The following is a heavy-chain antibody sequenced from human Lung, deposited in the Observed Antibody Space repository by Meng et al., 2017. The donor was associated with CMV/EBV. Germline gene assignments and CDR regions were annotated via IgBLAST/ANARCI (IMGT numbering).Heavy chain of an antibody. Sequence: GGSXRLXXTASGFTFSDYSMNWVRQAPGKGLEWVSSITGNGLYIYYADAVKGRFTLSRDNAKNSLYLQINSLRAEDTAVYYCVREMLTEFYNWNSLHYFDYWGQGTLVXVSS. V-gene: IGHV3-21*01. D-gene: IGHD1-20*01. CDR3: VREMLTEFYNWNSLHYFDY. CDR1: GFTFSDYS. J-gene: IGHJ4*02. CDR2: ITGNGLYI.